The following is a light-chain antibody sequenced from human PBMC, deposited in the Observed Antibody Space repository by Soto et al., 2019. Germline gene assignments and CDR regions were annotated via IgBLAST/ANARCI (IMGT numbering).Light chain of an antibody. CDR1: SSNIGSNY. V-gene: IGLV1-47*01. Sequence: QAVVTQPPSASGTPGQRVTISCSGSSSNIGSNYVYWYQQLPGTAPKLLIYRNNQRPSGVPDRFSGSKSGTSASLAISGLRSEDEADYYCAAWDDSLSGPVEFGGGTKVTVL. CDR3: AAWDDSLSGPVE. J-gene: IGLJ2*01. CDR2: RNN.